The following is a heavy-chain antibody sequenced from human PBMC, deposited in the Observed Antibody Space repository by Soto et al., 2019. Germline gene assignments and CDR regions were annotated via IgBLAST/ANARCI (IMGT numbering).Heavy chain of an antibody. CDR2: IYYSGST. CDR1: GGSISSSSYY. CDR3: ASQQWLVPLYYFDY. D-gene: IGHD6-19*01. Sequence: SETLSLTCTVSGGSISSSSYYWGWIRQPPGKGLEWIGSIYYSGSTYYNPSLKSRVTISVDTSKNQFSLKLSSVTAADTAVYYCASQQWLVPLYYFDYWGQGTLVTVSS. V-gene: IGHV4-39*01. J-gene: IGHJ4*02.